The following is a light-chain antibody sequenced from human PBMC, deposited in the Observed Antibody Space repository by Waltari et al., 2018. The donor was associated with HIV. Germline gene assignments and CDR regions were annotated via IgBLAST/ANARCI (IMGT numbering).Light chain of an antibody. CDR1: RSNIGAGYD. Sequence: QSVLTQAPSVSGAPGQRVTISCSGSRSNIGAGYDVHWYQQRPGTAPKLLIYGDANRPSGVPDRFSGSKSGTSASLVITGLQANDEADYYCQSFDSSLSSSAVFGGGTKLTVL. V-gene: IGLV1-40*01. CDR2: GDA. CDR3: QSFDSSLSSSAV. J-gene: IGLJ2*01.